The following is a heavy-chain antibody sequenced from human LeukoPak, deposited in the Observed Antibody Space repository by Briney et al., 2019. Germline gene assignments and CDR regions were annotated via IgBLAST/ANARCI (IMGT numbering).Heavy chain of an antibody. V-gene: IGHV3-30*03. Sequence: PGGSLRLSCAASGFTFSSYGMHWVRQAPGKGLEWVAVISYDGSNKYYADSVKGRFTISRDNSKNTLYPQMNSLRAEDTAVYYCARDLMTTVTTVDYWGQGTLVTVSS. J-gene: IGHJ4*02. CDR3: ARDLMTTVTTVDY. CDR1: GFTFSSYG. D-gene: IGHD4-17*01. CDR2: ISYDGSNK.